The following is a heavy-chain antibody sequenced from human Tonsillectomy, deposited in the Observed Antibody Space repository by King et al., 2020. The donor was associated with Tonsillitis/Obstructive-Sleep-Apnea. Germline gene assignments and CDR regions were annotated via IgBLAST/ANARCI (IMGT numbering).Heavy chain of an antibody. D-gene: IGHD1-1*01. Sequence: FQLVQSGAEMKRPGASVEVSCRASGYIFSGYFIHWLRQGPGHGLEWMGFINPNTGGTHSSQKFHGRLTITSDRSSSTVYMELRRLTSDDSGVYFCARDYALEDRRPFYYVMDVGGKGTPVTVS. CDR2: INPNTGGT. CDR1: GYIFSGYF. CDR3: ARDYALEDRRPFYYVMDV. V-gene: IGHV1-2*02. J-gene: IGHJ6*03.